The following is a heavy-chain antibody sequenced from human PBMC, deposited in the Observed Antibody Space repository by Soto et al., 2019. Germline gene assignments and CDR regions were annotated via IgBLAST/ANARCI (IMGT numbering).Heavy chain of an antibody. CDR2: ISYDGSNK. V-gene: IGHV3-30*18. CDR1: GFTFSSYG. CDR3: AKVVAVAGYYYYYGMDV. J-gene: IGHJ6*02. D-gene: IGHD6-19*01. Sequence: QVQLVESGGGVVQPGRSLRLSCAASGFTFSSYGMHWVRQAPGKGLEWVAVISYDGSNKYYADSVKGRFTISRDNSKNTLYLQMNSLRAEDTAVYYCAKVVAVAGYYYYYGMDVWGQGTTVTVSS.